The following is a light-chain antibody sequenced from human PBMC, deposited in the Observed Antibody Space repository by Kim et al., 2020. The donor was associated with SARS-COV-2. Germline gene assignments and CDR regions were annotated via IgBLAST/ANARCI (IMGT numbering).Light chain of an antibody. CDR2: LGS. Sequence: PASTSCRSRQSLLHSNGYNYLDWYLQKPGQSPQLLIYLGSNRASGVPDRFSGSGSGTDFTLKSSRVEAEDVGVYYCMQALQTPFTFGQGTRLEIK. CDR1: QSLLHSNGYNY. V-gene: IGKV2-28*01. CDR3: MQALQTPFT. J-gene: IGKJ5*01.